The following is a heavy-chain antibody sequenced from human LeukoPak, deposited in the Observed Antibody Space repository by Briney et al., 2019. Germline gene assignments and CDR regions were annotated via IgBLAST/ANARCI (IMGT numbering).Heavy chain of an antibody. CDR2: IYCSGST. D-gene: IGHD5-18*01. CDR1: GGSISSYY. Sequence: SSETLSLXCTVSGGSISSYYWSWIRLPPGKGLEWIGYIYCSGSTNYNPSLKSRVTISVDTSKNQFSLKLSSVTAADTAVYYCARAGKGYSYGPYYWGQGTLVTVSS. J-gene: IGHJ4*02. CDR3: ARAGKGYSYGPYY. V-gene: IGHV4-59*01.